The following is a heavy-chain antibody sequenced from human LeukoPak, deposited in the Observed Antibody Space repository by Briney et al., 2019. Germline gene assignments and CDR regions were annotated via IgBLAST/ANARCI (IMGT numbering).Heavy chain of an antibody. CDR2: IRYDGSEK. CDR1: GFAFSNYG. Sequence: GGSLRLSCAASGFAFSNYGMSWVRQAPGTGLNWVAFIRYDGSEKSYADSVKGRFTISRDNSKNTLYLQMNSLRAEDTAVYYCARGIAVAGSPYFDYWGQGTLVTVSS. CDR3: ARGIAVAGSPYFDY. D-gene: IGHD6-19*01. J-gene: IGHJ4*02. V-gene: IGHV3-30*02.